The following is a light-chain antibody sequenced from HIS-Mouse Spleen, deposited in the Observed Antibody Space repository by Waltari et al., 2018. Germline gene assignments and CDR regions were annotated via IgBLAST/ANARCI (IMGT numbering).Light chain of an antibody. J-gene: IGLJ2*01. Sequence: SYELTQPPSVSVSPGQTARITCSGDALPKQYASWYQQKQGQAPVLVIYKDSERPSGIPERFSGSSSGTTVTLTISGVQAEDEADYYCQSADSSGTYVFGGGTKLTVL. V-gene: IGLV3-25*03. CDR1: ALPKQY. CDR2: KDS. CDR3: QSADSSGTYV.